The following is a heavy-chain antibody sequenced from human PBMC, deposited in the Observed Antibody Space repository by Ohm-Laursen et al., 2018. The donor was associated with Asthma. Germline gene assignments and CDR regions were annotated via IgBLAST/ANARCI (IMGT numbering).Heavy chain of an antibody. V-gene: IGHV4-59*01. D-gene: IGHD4-17*01. Sequence: TLSLTCIVSGGSISSYYWSWIRQPPGKGLEWIGYIYYSGSTNYNPSLKSRVTISVDTSKNQFSLKLSSVTAADTAVYYCARGTTVTYWYFDLWGRGTLVTVSS. J-gene: IGHJ2*01. CDR2: IYYSGST. CDR3: ARGTTVTYWYFDL. CDR1: GGSISSYY.